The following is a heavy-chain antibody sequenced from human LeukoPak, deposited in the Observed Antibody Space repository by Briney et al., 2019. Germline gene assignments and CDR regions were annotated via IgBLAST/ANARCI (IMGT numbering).Heavy chain of an antibody. V-gene: IGHV1-58*02. Sequence: GASVKVSCKASGFTFTSSAMQWVHRARGHPLKGLGWIVVGSGNTNYAQKFQERVTITRDMSTSTAYMELSSLRSEDTAVYYCAADHYDSSGYSAYWGQGTLVTVSS. CDR3: AADHYDSSGYSAY. D-gene: IGHD3-22*01. CDR1: GFTFTSSA. CDR2: IVVGSGNT. J-gene: IGHJ4*02.